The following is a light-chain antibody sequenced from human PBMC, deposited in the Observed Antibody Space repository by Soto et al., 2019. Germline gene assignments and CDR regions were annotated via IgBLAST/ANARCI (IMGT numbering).Light chain of an antibody. CDR1: SSDVGAYNF. CDR3: TSYTTPNTPYV. Sequence: QSVLTQPASVSGSPGQSITISCSGTSSDVGAYNFVSWYQVHPGRAPKLIISEVTVRPSGVSHRFSGSKSGNSASLAISGLQAEDGADYSCTSYTTPNTPYVFGSGTKVTVL. V-gene: IGLV2-14*01. CDR2: EVT. J-gene: IGLJ1*01.